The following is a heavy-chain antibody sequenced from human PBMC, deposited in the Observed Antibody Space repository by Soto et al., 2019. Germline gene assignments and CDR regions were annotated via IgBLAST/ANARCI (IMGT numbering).Heavy chain of an antibody. CDR3: ARDXSSSWTDLDY. J-gene: IGHJ4*02. CDR1: GFTVSGNY. D-gene: IGHD6-13*01. V-gene: IGHV3-66*01. CDR2: IFGGGST. Sequence: GGSLRLSGAASGFTVSGNYMSWFRQAHGKGLGWVSVIFGGGSTYYSDPVKGRFTIPRDNSKNTLYLQMNSLRAEDTAVYYCARDXSSSWTDLDYCGQRALVTVSS.